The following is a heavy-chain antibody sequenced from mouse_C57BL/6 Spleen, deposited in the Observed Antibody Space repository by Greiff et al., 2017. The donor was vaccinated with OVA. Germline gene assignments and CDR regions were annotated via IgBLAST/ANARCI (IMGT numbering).Heavy chain of an antibody. CDR2: IYPGSGST. CDR1: GYTFTSYW. V-gene: IGHV1-55*01. CDR3: ARGGTTVGYYAMDY. D-gene: IGHD1-1*01. Sequence: QVQLQQPGAELVKPGASVKMSCKASGYTFTSYWITWVKQRPGQGLEWIGDIYPGSGSTNYNEKFKSKATLTVDTSSSTAYMQLSSLTSEDSAVYYCARGGTTVGYYAMDYWGQGTSVTVSS. J-gene: IGHJ4*01.